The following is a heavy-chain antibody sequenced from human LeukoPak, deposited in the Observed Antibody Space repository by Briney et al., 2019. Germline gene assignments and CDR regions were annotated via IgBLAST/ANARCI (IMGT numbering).Heavy chain of an antibody. V-gene: IGHV1-18*01. J-gene: IGHJ4*02. CDR2: ISAYNGNT. D-gene: IGHD6-19*01. CDR3: AKLSEMAFFRPAVQQWLATFDY. Sequence: ASVKVSCKASGYTFTSYGISWVRQAPGQGLEWMGWISAYNGNTNYAQKLQGRVTMTTDTSTSTAYMELRSLRSDDTAVYYCAKLSEMAFFRPAVQQWLATFDYWGQGTLVTVSS. CDR1: GYTFTSYG.